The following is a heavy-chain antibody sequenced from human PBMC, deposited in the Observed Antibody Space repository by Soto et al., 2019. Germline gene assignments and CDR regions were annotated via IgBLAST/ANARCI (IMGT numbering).Heavy chain of an antibody. V-gene: IGHV4-39*01. J-gene: IGHJ4*02. CDR2: IYYSGST. D-gene: IGHD6-13*01. CDR1: GGSISSSSYY. CDR3: ARRVAAAGKNPYFDY. Sequence: TLSLTCTVSGGSISSSSYYWGWIRQPPGKGLEWIGSIYYSGSTYYNPSLKSRVTISVDTSKNQFSLKLSSVTAADTAVYYCARRVAAAGKNPYFDYWGQGTLVTVSS.